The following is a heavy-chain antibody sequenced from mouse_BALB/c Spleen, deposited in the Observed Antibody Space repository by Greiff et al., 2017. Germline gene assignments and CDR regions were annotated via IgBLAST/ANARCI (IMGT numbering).Heavy chain of an antibody. V-gene: IGHV1-20*02. D-gene: IGHD2-2*01. CDR3: ARGGNGYPFDY. J-gene: IGHJ2*01. Sequence: EVKLQESGPELVKPGASVKISCKASGYSFTGYFMNWVMQSHGKSLEWIGRINPYNGDTFYNQKFKGKATLTVDKSSSTAHMELRSLASEDSAVYYCARGGNGYPFDYWGQGTTRTVSS. CDR1: GYSFTGYF. CDR2: INPYNGDT.